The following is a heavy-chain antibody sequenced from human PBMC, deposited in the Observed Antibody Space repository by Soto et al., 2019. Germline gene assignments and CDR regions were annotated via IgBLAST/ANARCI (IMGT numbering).Heavy chain of an antibody. Sequence: GGSLRLSCAASGFTFSDHYMDWVRQAPGKGLEWVGRTRNKANSYTTEYAASVKGRFTISRDDSKNSLYLQMNSLKTEDTAVYYCARPAPRYSSGYDFDAFDIWGQGTMVTVSS. J-gene: IGHJ3*02. CDR3: ARPAPRYSSGYDFDAFDI. V-gene: IGHV3-72*01. CDR1: GFTFSDHY. CDR2: TRNKANSYTT. D-gene: IGHD3-22*01.